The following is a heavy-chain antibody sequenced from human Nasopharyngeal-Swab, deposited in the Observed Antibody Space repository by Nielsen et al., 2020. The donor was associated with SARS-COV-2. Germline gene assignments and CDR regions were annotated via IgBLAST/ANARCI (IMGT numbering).Heavy chain of an antibody. J-gene: IGHJ4*02. CDR3: ARTYGGNSKLSY. Sequence: GGTLRLSCATSGFTFSSYTMNWVRQAPGKGLEWVSSISRSSSYIYYADSVKGRFTISRDNAKNSLYLQMSSLRAEDTAVYFCARTYGGNSKLSYWGQGTLVTVSS. D-gene: IGHD4-23*01. CDR1: GFTFSSYT. V-gene: IGHV3-21*01. CDR2: ISRSSSYI.